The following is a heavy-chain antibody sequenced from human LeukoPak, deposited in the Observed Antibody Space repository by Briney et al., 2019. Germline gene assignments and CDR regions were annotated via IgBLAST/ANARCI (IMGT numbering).Heavy chain of an antibody. Sequence: GGSVKVSCKASGYTFTGYYMHWVRQAPGQGLEWMGWINPNSGGTNYAQKFQGRVTMTRDTSISTAYMELSRLRSDDTAVYYCAMSDYGDYGSPPDYWGQGTLVTVSS. CDR1: GYTFTGYY. V-gene: IGHV1-2*02. CDR3: AMSDYGDYGSPPDY. J-gene: IGHJ4*02. D-gene: IGHD4-17*01. CDR2: INPNSGGT.